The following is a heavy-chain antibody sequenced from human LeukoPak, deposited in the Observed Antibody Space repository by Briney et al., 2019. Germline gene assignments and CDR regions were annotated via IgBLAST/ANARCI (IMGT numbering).Heavy chain of an antibody. V-gene: IGHV1-2*02. D-gene: IGHD3-3*01. Sequence: GASVKVSCKASGYTFTGYYIHWVRQAPGQGLECVGWINPNSGGTSYAQKFQGRVTMTRDTSISTAYMELSRLRSDDTAVYYCARVGQVPYYDFWSGSDFDYWGQGTLVTVSS. J-gene: IGHJ4*02. CDR2: INPNSGGT. CDR3: ARVGQVPYYDFWSGSDFDY. CDR1: GYTFTGYY.